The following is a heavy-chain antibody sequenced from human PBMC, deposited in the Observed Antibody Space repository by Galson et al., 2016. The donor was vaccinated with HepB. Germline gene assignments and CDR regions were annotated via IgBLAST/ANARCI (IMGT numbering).Heavy chain of an antibody. V-gene: IGHV4-4*02. CDR2: IYHNVRT. CDR1: GASINNSQW. Sequence: ETLSLTCAVSGASINNSQWWTWVRQPPGKGLEWIGEIYHNVRTNYNPSLKSRVNISVDKSKNQLYLNLRSVTAADTAVYYCAKLLYSFSLGGHWGQGTLVTVSS. D-gene: IGHD2-15*01. CDR3: AKLLYSFSLGGH. J-gene: IGHJ4*02.